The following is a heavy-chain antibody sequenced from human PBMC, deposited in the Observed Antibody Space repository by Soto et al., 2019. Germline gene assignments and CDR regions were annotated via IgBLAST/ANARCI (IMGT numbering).Heavy chain of an antibody. V-gene: IGHV3-9*01. CDR3: AKDQSAVAGPYNWFDP. D-gene: IGHD6-19*01. CDR1: GFTFDDYA. CDR2: ISWNSGSI. Sequence: PGGSLRLSCAASGFTFDDYAMHWVRQAPGKGLEWVSGISWNSGSIGYADSVKGRFTISRDNAKNSLYLQMNSLRAEDTALYYCAKDQSAVAGPYNWFDPWGQGTLVTVSS. J-gene: IGHJ5*02.